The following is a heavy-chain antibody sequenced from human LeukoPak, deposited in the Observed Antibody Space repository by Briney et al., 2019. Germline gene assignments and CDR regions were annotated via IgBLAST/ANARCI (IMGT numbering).Heavy chain of an antibody. J-gene: IGHJ2*01. CDR2: IYYSGST. D-gene: IGHD4-11*01. CDR1: GGSVSSGSYY. Sequence: SETLSLTCTVSGGSVSSGSYYWSWIRQPPGKGLEWIGYIYYSGSTNYDPSLKSRVTISVDTSKNQFSLRLSSVTAADTAVYYCARDHYSIGDWYFDLWGRGTLVTVSS. V-gene: IGHV4-61*01. CDR3: ARDHYSIGDWYFDL.